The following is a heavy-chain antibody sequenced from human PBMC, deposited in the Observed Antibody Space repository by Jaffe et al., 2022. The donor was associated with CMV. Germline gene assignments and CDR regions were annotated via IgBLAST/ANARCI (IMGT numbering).Heavy chain of an antibody. CDR1: GDSISSSSYY. CDR3: ARRSGSHSY. Sequence: QLQLQESGPGLVKPSETLSLTCTVSGDSISSSSYYWGWIRQPPGKGLEWIGSIHYSGSTHYNPPLKSRVTISADMSKNQFSLKLNSVTAADTAMYYCARRSGSHSYWGQGTLVTVSS. J-gene: IGHJ4*02. D-gene: IGHD1-26*01. CDR2: IHYSGST. V-gene: IGHV4-39*01.